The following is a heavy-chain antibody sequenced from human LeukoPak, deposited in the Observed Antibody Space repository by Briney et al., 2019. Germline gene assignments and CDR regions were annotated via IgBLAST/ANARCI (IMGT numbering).Heavy chain of an antibody. CDR1: GGSISSYY. D-gene: IGHD3-3*01. J-gene: IGHJ4*02. CDR2: IYYSGST. CDR3: AKWGPFGVVTLTYYFDY. Sequence: SETLSLTCTVSGGSISSYYWSWIRQPPGKGLEWIGYIYYSGSTNYNPSLKSRVTISLDTSKNQFSLKLSSVTAADTAVYYCAKWGPFGVVTLTYYFDYWGQGTLVTVSS. V-gene: IGHV4-59*01.